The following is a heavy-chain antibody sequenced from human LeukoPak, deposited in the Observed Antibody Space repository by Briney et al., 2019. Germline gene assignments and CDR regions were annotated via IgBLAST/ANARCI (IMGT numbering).Heavy chain of an antibody. CDR3: GKDEQGFGMQTSH. CDR1: GFDFSSYA. Sequence: GGSLRLSCAASGFDFSSYAVSWVRQAPGKGMEWVSAITGSGGSTYYADSVKGRFTVSRDNPRNTLYLQMNSLRAEDTAVYYCGKDEQGFGMQTSHWGQGTLVTVSS. J-gene: IGHJ4*02. CDR2: ITGSGGST. D-gene: IGHD1-14*01. V-gene: IGHV3-23*01.